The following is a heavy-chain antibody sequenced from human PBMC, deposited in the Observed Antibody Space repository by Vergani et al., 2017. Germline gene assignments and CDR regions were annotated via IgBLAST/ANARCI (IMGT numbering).Heavy chain of an antibody. J-gene: IGHJ4*02. CDR1: GFTVSSNY. V-gene: IGHV3-53*04. CDR3: VRDRGLCAGGRCYTEAWDY. Sequence: EVQLVKSGGGLVQPGGSLRLSCAASGFTVSSNYMSWVRQAPGKGLEWVSVIYSGGSTYYADSVKGRFTISRHNSKNTLYLQVRSLRLEDTGVYHCVRDRGLCAGGRCYTEAWDYWGQGTPVTVSS. CDR2: IYSGGST. D-gene: IGHD2-2*02.